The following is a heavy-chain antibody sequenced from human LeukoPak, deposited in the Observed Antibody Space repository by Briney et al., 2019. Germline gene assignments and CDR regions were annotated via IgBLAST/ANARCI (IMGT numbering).Heavy chain of an antibody. CDR2: IRSKANNYAT. D-gene: IGHD3-22*01. J-gene: IGHJ4*02. CDR1: GFTFSSSA. V-gene: IGHV3-73*01. Sequence: GGSLRLSCAASGFTFSSSAMHWVRQASGKGLEWVGRIRSKANNYATAYGASVKGRFTISRDDSKNMAYLQMNSLTTEDTAVYYCTTDGEDDSSGFYSDYWGQGTLVTVSS. CDR3: TTDGEDDSSGFYSDY.